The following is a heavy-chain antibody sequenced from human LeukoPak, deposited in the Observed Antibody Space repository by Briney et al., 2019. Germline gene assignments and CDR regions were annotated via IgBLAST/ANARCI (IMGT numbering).Heavy chain of an antibody. CDR2: INPNSGGT. D-gene: IGHD5-12*01. V-gene: IGHV1-2*04. CDR3: AREAADTYSGYDY. Sequence: ASVKVSCMASGYTFTGYYMHWVRQAPGQGLEWMGWINPNSGGTNYAQKFQGWVTMTRDTSISIAYMELSRLRSDDTAVYYRAREAADTYSGYDYWGQGTLVTVSS. CDR1: GYTFTGYY. J-gene: IGHJ4*02.